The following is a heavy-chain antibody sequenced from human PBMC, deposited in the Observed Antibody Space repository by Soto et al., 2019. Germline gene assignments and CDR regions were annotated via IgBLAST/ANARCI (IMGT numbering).Heavy chain of an antibody. Sequence: PGGSLRLSCAASGFTFSSYGMHWVRQAPGKGLEWVAVISYDGSNKNFADSVKGRFAISRDTSKNMMYLQMNSLRPEDTAVYYCAKWFGELFDGFDVWGQGTVVT. J-gene: IGHJ3*01. CDR2: ISYDGSNK. CDR3: AKWFGELFDGFDV. CDR1: GFTFSSYG. D-gene: IGHD3-10*01. V-gene: IGHV3-30*18.